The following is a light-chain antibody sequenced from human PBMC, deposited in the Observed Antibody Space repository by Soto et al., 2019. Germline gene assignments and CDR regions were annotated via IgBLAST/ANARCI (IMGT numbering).Light chain of an antibody. CDR2: GAS. Sequence: DVRMTQSPSSLSASVGDTITITCRASQTISTYLNWFQQKSGESPRLLIYGASTLHDGVPSRFSGSGSGADFTLTSSGLQPEDFATYHCQQTYSDISFGGGTRVE. V-gene: IGKV1-39*01. CDR1: QTISTY. J-gene: IGKJ4*01. CDR3: QQTYSDIS.